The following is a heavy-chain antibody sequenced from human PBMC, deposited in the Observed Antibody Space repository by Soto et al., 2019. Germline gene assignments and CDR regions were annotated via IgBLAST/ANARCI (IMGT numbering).Heavy chain of an antibody. Sequence: GGSLRLSCAASGFTLRNYAMIWVRQAPGKGLEWVSDISGSGGSIYYADSVKGRFTISRDNSKNTLYLQMNSLRADDTAVYYCATSFRYFDNWGQGTRVT. CDR1: GFTLRNYA. J-gene: IGHJ4*02. D-gene: IGHD3-9*01. CDR2: ISGSGGSI. CDR3: ATSFRYFDN. V-gene: IGHV3-23*01.